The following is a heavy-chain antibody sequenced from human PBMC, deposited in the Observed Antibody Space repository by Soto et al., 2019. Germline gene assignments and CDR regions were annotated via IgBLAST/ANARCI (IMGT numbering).Heavy chain of an antibody. V-gene: IGHV1-69*13. CDR3: ARDMNWLYYSHLVGFDP. Sequence: GASVKGSCKASAGTFSSYAISWVRQTLGLGLEWTGGIIPIFGRANYAQKFQGRVTITADECTSTAYMELSSLRSEDTAVYYCARDMNWLYYSHLVGFDPRSQGTLVIVSS. D-gene: IGHD3-9*01. CDR1: AGTFSSYA. J-gene: IGHJ5*02. CDR2: IIPIFGRA.